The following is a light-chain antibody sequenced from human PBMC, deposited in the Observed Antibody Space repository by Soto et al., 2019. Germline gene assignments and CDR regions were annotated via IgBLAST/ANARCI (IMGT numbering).Light chain of an antibody. Sequence: EIVMTQSPATLSVSPGERATLSCRASQSVSSNLAWYQQKPGQAPRLLIYGASTRATGIPARFSGSGSGTEFTHTISSLQSEDFAVYYCQQYNNWPLSITFGQGTRLEIK. CDR2: GAS. J-gene: IGKJ5*01. CDR1: QSVSSN. CDR3: QQYNNWPLSIT. V-gene: IGKV3-15*01.